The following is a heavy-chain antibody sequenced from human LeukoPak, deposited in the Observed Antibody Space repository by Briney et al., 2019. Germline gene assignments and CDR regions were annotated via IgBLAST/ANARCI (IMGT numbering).Heavy chain of an antibody. V-gene: IGHV3-9*01. J-gene: IGHJ5*02. Sequence: GGSLRLSCAASGFTFDDYAMHWVRHAPGKGLEWVSGISWNSGSIGYADSVKGRFTISRDNAKNSLYLQMNSLRAEDTALYYCAKAYSSSSLYRYWFDPWGQGTLVTVSS. CDR2: ISWNSGSI. CDR1: GFTFDDYA. CDR3: AKAYSSSSLYRYWFDP. D-gene: IGHD6-6*01.